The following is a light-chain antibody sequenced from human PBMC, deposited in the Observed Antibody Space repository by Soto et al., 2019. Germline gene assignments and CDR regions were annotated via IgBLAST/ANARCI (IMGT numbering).Light chain of an antibody. CDR2: EVG. Sequence: QSALTQPASVSGSPGQSITISCTGTSSDIGGYNYVSWYQHHPGKAPKLMIYEVGNRPSGVSNRFSGSKSGNTASLTISGLQAEDEGDYYCSSYTSRSTLVFGGGTQLTVL. CDR3: SSYTSRSTLV. V-gene: IGLV2-14*01. J-gene: IGLJ2*01. CDR1: SSDIGGYNY.